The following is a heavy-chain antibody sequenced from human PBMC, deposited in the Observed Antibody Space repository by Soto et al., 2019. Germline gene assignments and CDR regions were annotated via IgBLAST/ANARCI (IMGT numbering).Heavy chain of an antibody. CDR2: INHSGST. CDR1: GGSFSGYY. Sequence: SETLSLTCAVYGGSFSGYYWSWIRQPPGKGLEWIGEINHSGSTNYNPSLKSRVTISVDTSKSQFSLKLSSVTAADTAVYYCARWTTYDFWSGYYTVNWFDPWGQGTLVTVSS. D-gene: IGHD3-3*01. CDR3: ARWTTYDFWSGYYTVNWFDP. J-gene: IGHJ5*02. V-gene: IGHV4-34*01.